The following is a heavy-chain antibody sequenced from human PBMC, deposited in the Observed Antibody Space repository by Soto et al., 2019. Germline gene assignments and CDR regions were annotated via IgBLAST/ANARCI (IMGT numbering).Heavy chain of an antibody. CDR3: ARDAAEGGTYYYAMDV. J-gene: IGHJ6*02. CDR1: GGSLRSGGYY. Sequence: PSATLSITFTFSGGSLRSGGYYWSWIRKHAGKGLEWIGYIYYRGNSYYNPSLKSRVSISGDTSKNQFSLTVNSVTAADTAVYYCARDAAEGGTYYYAMDVWGQGTTVTVSS. D-gene: IGHD3-16*01. CDR2: IYYRGNS. V-gene: IGHV4-31*03.